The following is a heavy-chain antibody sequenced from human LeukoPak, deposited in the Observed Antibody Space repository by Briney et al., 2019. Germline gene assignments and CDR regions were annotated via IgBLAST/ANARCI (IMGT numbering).Heavy chain of an antibody. CDR3: ARGYCSGGSCYLGY. J-gene: IGHJ4*02. CDR1: GYTFTSYD. Sequence: ASVKVSCKASGYTFTSYDINWVRQATGQGLEWMRWMNPNSGNTGYAQKFQGRVTMTRNTSISTAYMELSSLRSEDTAVYYCARGYCSGGSCYLGYWGQGTLVTVSS. D-gene: IGHD2-15*01. CDR2: MNPNSGNT. V-gene: IGHV1-8*01.